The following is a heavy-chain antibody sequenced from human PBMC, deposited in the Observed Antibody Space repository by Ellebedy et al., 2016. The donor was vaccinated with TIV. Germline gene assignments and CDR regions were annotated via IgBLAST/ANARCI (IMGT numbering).Heavy chain of an antibody. CDR1: GFPFNAYA. V-gene: IGHV3-7*01. Sequence: GESLKIPCEVPGFPFNAYALSWVRQAPGKGLEWVASIKQDGSVQFYVNSVRGRFTISRDNSKTSTYLQMNSLRAEDTAVYYCARWAYVNSWYHLDYWGQGTLVTVSS. D-gene: IGHD1-14*01. CDR2: IKQDGSVQ. CDR3: ARWAYVNSWYHLDY. J-gene: IGHJ4*02.